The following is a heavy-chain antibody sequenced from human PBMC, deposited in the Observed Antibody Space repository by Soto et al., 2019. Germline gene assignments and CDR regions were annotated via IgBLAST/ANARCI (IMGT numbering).Heavy chain of an antibody. CDR2: MYNTGST. Sequence: SETLSLTCTVSGGSISGYYWSWIRQPPGKGLEWIGYMYNTGSTVYNPSFKSRVTISVDTSKNMLYLQVSSLRAEDTALYYCAKDFLQDWGQDYYYGMDVWGQGTTVTVSS. D-gene: IGHD7-27*01. CDR1: GGSISGYY. J-gene: IGHJ6*02. CDR3: AKDFLQDWGQDYYYGMDV. V-gene: IGHV4-59*12.